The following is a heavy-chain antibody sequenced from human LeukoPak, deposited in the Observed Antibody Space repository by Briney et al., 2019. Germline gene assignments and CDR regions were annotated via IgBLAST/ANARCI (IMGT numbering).Heavy chain of an antibody. V-gene: IGHV3-23*01. Sequence: GGSLRLSCAVSGLTFSSYAMSWVRQAPGKGLEWVSGISARGGSTYNADLVKGRFTISRDNSKNTLYLQMNSLRAEDTAVYYCARVEWMGRMDYWGQGTLITVSS. CDR1: GLTFSSYA. D-gene: IGHD3-3*01. CDR2: ISARGGST. CDR3: ARVEWMGRMDY. J-gene: IGHJ4*02.